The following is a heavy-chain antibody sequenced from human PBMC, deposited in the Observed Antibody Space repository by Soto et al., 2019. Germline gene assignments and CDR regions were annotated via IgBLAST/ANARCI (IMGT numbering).Heavy chain of an antibody. Sequence: GGSLRLSCAASGFTFSSYGMHWVRQAPGKGLEWVAVISYDGSNKYYADSVKGRFTISRDNSKNTLYLQMNSLRAEDTAVYYCARDSRWYGDYTFGYWGQGTLVTVSS. CDR1: GFTFSSYG. D-gene: IGHD4-17*01. J-gene: IGHJ4*02. CDR2: ISYDGSNK. CDR3: ARDSRWYGDYTFGY. V-gene: IGHV3-30*03.